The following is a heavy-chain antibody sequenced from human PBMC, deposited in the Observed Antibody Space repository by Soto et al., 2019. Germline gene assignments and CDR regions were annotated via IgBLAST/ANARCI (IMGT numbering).Heavy chain of an antibody. Sequence: ASVKVSCKASGGTFSSYTISWVRQAPGQGLEWMGRIIPILGIANYAQKFQGRVTITADKSTSTAYMELSSLRSEDTAVYYCARRYCSGGSCSGSLNWGQGTLVTVSS. CDR1: GGTFSSYT. J-gene: IGHJ4*02. CDR3: ARRYCSGGSCSGSLN. CDR2: IIPILGIA. D-gene: IGHD2-15*01. V-gene: IGHV1-69*02.